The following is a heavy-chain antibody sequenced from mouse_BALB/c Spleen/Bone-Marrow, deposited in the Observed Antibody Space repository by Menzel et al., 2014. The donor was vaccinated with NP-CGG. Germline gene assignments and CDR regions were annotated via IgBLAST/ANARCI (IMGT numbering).Heavy chain of an antibody. CDR3: TRSYYAEEGAWFAY. V-gene: IGHV1S81*02. Sequence: QVQLQQSGAELVKPGASVKLSCKASGYTFTSYYMYWVKQRPGQGLEWIGGINPSNGGTNFNEKFKSKATLTVDKSSSTAYMQLSSLTSEDSAVYYCTRSYYAEEGAWFAYWGQGTLVTVSA. CDR1: GYTFTSYY. D-gene: IGHD1-1*01. CDR2: INPSNGGT. J-gene: IGHJ3*01.